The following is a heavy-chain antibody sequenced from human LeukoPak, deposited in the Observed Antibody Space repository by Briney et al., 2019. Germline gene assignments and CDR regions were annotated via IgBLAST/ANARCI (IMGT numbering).Heavy chain of an antibody. CDR3: ARGSDFWSGYYLDY. CDR2: ISYDGSNK. Sequence: GGSLRLTCAASGFTFSSYAMHWVRQAPGKGLEWVAVISYDGSNKYYADSVKGRFTISRDNYTNTLYLQMNSLRAEDTAVYYCARGSDFWSGYYLDYWGQGTLVTVSS. CDR1: GFTFSSYA. D-gene: IGHD3-3*01. V-gene: IGHV3-30-3*01. J-gene: IGHJ4*02.